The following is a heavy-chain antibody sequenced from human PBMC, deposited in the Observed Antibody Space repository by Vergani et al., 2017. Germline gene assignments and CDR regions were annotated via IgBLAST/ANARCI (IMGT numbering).Heavy chain of an antibody. CDR2: IYPGDSDT. CDR1: GYSFTSYW. Sequence: EVQLVQSGAEVKKPGESLKISCKGSGYSFTSYWIGWVRQMPGKGLEWMGIIYPGDSDTRYSPSFQGQVTISADKSISTAYLQWSSLKASDTAMYYCASQHYDILTGYYYFDYWGQGTLVTVSS. V-gene: IGHV5-51*01. CDR3: ASQHYDILTGYYYFDY. J-gene: IGHJ4*02. D-gene: IGHD3-9*01.